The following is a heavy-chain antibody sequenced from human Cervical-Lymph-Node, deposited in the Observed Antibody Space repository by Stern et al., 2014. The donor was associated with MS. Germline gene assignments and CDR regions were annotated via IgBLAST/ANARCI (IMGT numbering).Heavy chain of an antibody. D-gene: IGHD6-13*01. CDR3: ARHQGGVAAN. CDR1: GSSLSSFD. Sequence: QVQLVQSGAEVKKPESSVKVSCKASGSSLSSFDISWVRQAPGQRLEWLGEISPMFGVAIYAQNFQGRVTFTADESTSTAYMELSSLRSEDTAVYYCARHQGGVAANWGQGTLVTVSS. V-gene: IGHV1-69*01. J-gene: IGHJ4*02. CDR2: ISPMFGVA.